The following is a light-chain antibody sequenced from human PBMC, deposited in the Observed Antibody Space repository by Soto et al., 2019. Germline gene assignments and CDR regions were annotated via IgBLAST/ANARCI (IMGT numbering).Light chain of an antibody. V-gene: IGKV3-20*01. CDR1: QSVSSSY. CDR3: QQYGSSLIT. J-gene: IGKJ5*01. Sequence: ENVLTPSPGPVSLSPGERATLSRRSSQSVSSSYLAWYQQKPGQAPRLLIYGASSRATGIPDRFSGSGSGTDFTLTISRLEPEDFAVYYCQQYGSSLITFGQGTRLEI. CDR2: GAS.